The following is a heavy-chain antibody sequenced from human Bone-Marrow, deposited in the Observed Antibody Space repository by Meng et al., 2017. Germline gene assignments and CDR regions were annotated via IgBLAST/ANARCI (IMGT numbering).Heavy chain of an antibody. Sequence: SGSWRGRPWVPLSLTCGVSGASVLFGYWWTWVCQPPGKGLEWIGEFHHSGTTNYNPSLRSRVTISVDTSKNQFSLRLTSVTAADTAVYYCAASSGWYRIDSWGQGTLVTVSS. CDR3: AASSGWYRIDS. CDR2: FHHSGTT. CDR1: GASVLFGYW. V-gene: IGHV4-4*02. J-gene: IGHJ4*02. D-gene: IGHD6-19*01.